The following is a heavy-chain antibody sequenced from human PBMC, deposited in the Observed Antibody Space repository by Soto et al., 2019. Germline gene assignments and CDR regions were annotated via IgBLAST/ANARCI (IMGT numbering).Heavy chain of an antibody. CDR3: ARQDVRAWGRFDP. CDR2: IYYSGIT. Sequence: PSETLSLTCTVSGGSVSSSTYYWGWIRQPPGKGPEWIGTIYYSGITYYNPSLQSRVTISVDTSKNQFSLRLSFVTAADAALYFCARQDVRAWGRFDPWGQGTLVTVSS. J-gene: IGHJ5*02. V-gene: IGHV4-39*01. D-gene: IGHD7-27*01. CDR1: GGSVSSSTYY.